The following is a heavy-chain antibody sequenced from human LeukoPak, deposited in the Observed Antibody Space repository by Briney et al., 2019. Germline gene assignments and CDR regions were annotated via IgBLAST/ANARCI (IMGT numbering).Heavy chain of an antibody. CDR2: IIPILDIA. V-gene: IGHV1-69*04. CDR1: GYSFSTYA. D-gene: IGHD3-16*01. Sequence: ASVKVSCKASGYSFSTYAVTWVRQAPGQGLEWMGRIIPILDIANYAQKFQGRVTITADKSTSTVYMDLSSLRSEDTAVYYCAREGGMGYFDYWGQGTLVTVSS. J-gene: IGHJ4*02. CDR3: AREGGMGYFDY.